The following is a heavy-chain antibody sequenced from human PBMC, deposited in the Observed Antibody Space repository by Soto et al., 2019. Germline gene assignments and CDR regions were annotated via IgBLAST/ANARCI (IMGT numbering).Heavy chain of an antibody. D-gene: IGHD3-10*01. Sequence: PGGSLRLSCAASGFTFSSYAMSWVRQAPGKGLEWVSAISGSGGSTYYADSVKGRFTISRDNSKNTLYLQMNSLRAEDTAVYYCANLPIYYYGSGSFLNFDYWGQGTLVTVSS. CDR1: GFTFSSYA. J-gene: IGHJ4*02. V-gene: IGHV3-23*01. CDR2: ISGSGGST. CDR3: ANLPIYYYGSGSFLNFDY.